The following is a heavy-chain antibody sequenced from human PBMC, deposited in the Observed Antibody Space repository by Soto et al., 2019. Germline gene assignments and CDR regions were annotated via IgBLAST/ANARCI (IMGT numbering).Heavy chain of an antibody. CDR1: GYSFTSYW. CDR3: GRGCYDLFSYYSYCIDF. Sequence: GESLKISCKGSGYSFTSYWIGWVRQMPGKGLEWMGIIYPGDSDTRYSPSFQGQVTISADKSISTAYLQWSSLKASDTAMYYCGRGCYDLFSYYSYCIDFWGQGTTITGSS. CDR2: IYPGDSDT. J-gene: IGHJ6*02. V-gene: IGHV5-51*01. D-gene: IGHD5-12*01.